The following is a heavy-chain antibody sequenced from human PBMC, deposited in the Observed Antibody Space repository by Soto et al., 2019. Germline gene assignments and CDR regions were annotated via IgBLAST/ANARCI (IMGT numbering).Heavy chain of an antibody. J-gene: IGHJ4*02. Sequence: PSETLSLTCAVSGGSFSGYYWSWIRQPPGKGLEWIGEINHSGSTNYNPSLKSRVTISRDNSKNTLYLQMNSLRAEDTAVYYCAKENGYCTNGVCYTGFDYWGQGTLVTVSS. CDR3: AKENGYCTNGVCYTGFDY. CDR1: GGSFSGYY. D-gene: IGHD2-8*01. V-gene: IGHV4-34*01. CDR2: INHSGST.